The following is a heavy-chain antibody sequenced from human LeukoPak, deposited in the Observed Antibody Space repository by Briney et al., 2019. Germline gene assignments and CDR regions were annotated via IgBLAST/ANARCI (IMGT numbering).Heavy chain of an antibody. Sequence: SETLSLTCTVSGGSMSSGNYYWSWIRQPAGKGLEWIGRIDSSGSSNSKPSLKSRVIISVDTSKNQFSLKLTSVTAADTAVYYCARGAGPPWFDPWGQGILVTVSS. J-gene: IGHJ5*02. CDR2: IDSSGSS. CDR1: GGSMSSGNYY. D-gene: IGHD6-19*01. V-gene: IGHV4-61*02. CDR3: ARGAGPPWFDP.